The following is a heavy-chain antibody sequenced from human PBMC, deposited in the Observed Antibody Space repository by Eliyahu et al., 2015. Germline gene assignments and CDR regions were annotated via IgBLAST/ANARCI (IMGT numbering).Heavy chain of an antibody. CDR2: IYYSGST. CDR1: GGSISSYY. Sequence: QVQLQESGPGLVKPSETLSLTCTVXGGSISSYYWSWIRQPPGKGLEWIGYIYYSGSTNYNPSLKSRVTISVDTSKNQFSLKLSSVTAADTAVYYCARENYDYGDYESEEDAFDIWGQGTMVTVSS. D-gene: IGHD4-17*01. J-gene: IGHJ3*02. CDR3: ARENYDYGDYESEEDAFDI. V-gene: IGHV4-59*01.